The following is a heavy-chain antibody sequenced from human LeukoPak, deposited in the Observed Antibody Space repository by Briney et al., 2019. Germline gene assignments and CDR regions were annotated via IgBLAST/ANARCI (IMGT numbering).Heavy chain of an antibody. CDR2: INPNSGDT. CDR1: GYTFTEYY. D-gene: IGHD6-13*01. CDR3: ASVIAASGTRNWYFDF. J-gene: IGHJ2*01. V-gene: IGHV1-2*04. Sequence: ASVKVSCKASGYTFTEYYMHWVRQAPGQGLEWMGWINPNSGDTNYAQKFQGWVTMTRDTSISTAYMELSRLRSDDTAVYFCASVIAASGTRNWYFDFWGRGTLVTVSS.